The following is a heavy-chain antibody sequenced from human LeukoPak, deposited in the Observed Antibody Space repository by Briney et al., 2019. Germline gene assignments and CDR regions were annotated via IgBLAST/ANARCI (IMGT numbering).Heavy chain of an antibody. CDR2: IYYSGST. CDR1: GGSIHSYY. V-gene: IGHV4-59*08. D-gene: IGHD3-9*01. J-gene: IGHJ1*01. Sequence: SETLSLTCTVSGGSIHSYYWSWIRQPPGQGLEWIGYIYYSGSTNHNPSLKSRVTISVDTSKNQFSLKLSSVTAADTAVYYCARHGHYDILTGYLYFQYWGQGTLVTVSS. CDR3: ARHGHYDILTGYLYFQY.